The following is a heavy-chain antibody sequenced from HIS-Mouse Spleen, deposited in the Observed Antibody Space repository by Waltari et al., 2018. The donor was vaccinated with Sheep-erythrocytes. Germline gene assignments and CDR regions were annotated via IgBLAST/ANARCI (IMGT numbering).Heavy chain of an antibody. Sequence: QVQLVQSGAEVKKTGASVKVPCKASADPFTGYYMHWVREAPGQGLEGMGWINPNSGGTNYAQKFQGRVTMTRDTSISTAYMELSRLRSDDTAVYYCAREGGAFDIWGQGTMVTVSS. D-gene: IGHD3-16*01. J-gene: IGHJ3*02. CDR1: ADPFTGYY. CDR3: AREGGAFDI. V-gene: IGHV1-2*02. CDR2: INPNSGGT.